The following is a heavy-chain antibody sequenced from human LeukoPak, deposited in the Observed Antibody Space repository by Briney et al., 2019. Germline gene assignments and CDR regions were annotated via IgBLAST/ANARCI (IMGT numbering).Heavy chain of an antibody. Sequence: SETLSLTCTVSGGSISSSSYYWGWIRQPPGKGLEWIGSIYYSGNTYYNPSLRSRVTISVDTSKNQFSLKLSSVTAADTAVYYCARSGGYSSPQNYWGQGTLVTVSS. CDR3: ARSGGYSSPQNY. V-gene: IGHV4-39*07. J-gene: IGHJ4*02. D-gene: IGHD6-19*01. CDR1: GGSISSSSYY. CDR2: IYYSGNT.